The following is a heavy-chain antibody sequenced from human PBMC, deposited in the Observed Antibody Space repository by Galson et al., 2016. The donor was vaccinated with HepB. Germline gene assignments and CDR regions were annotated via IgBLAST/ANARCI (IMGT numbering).Heavy chain of an antibody. J-gene: IGHJ4*02. CDR3: GRFPYGPIDY. V-gene: IGHV3-11*06. CDR2: IGYGDTDT. CDR1: GFRFSDYY. D-gene: IGHD3-10*01. Sequence: SLRLSCAASGFRFSDYYMTWIRQPPGKGLEWISDIGYGDTDTRYADSVKGRFTISRDNANNSLYLQMNSLTVDDTAMYYCGRFPYGPIDYWGQGAPVAVSS.